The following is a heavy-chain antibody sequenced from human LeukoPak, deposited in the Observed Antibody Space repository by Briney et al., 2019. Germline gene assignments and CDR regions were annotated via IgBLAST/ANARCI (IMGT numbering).Heavy chain of an antibody. V-gene: IGHV4-61*09. D-gene: IGHD2-2*01. CDR2: IYTSGST. CDR3: ARARGGYCSSTSCYAGYCSGH. J-gene: IGHJ5*02. CDR1: GDSLIRGNSD. Sequence: PSQTLSLTCTVSGDSLIRGNSDWSWIRQPAGKGLEWIGHIYTSGSTNYNPSLKSRVTISVDTSKNQFSLKLSSVTAADTAVYYCARARGGYCSSTSCYAGYCSGHWGQGTLVTVSS.